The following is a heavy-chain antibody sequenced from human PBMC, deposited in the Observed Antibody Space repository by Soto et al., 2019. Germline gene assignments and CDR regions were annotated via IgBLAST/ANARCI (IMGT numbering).Heavy chain of an antibody. CDR3: ARDRLPQSGASTYNHYYYYYGMDV. CDR1: GGTFSSYT. V-gene: IGHV1-69*04. D-gene: IGHD1-1*01. J-gene: IGHJ6*02. Sequence: SVKVSWKVSGGTFSSYTISWVRQAPGQGLEWMGRIIPILGIANYAQKFQGRVTITADKSTSTAYMELSSLRSEDTAVYYCARDRLPQSGASTYNHYYYYYGMDVWG. CDR2: IIPILGIA.